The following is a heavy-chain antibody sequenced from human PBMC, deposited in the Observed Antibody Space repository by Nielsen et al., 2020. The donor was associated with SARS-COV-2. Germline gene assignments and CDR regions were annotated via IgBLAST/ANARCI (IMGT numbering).Heavy chain of an antibody. D-gene: IGHD1-26*01. Sequence: ASVKVSCKASGYTFTSYAMHWVRQAPGQRLEWMGWINAGNGNTKYSQKFQGRVTITADKSTSTAYMELSSLRSEDTAVYYCAVGPSPYYYGMDVWGQGTTVTVSS. CDR3: AVGPSPYYYGMDV. CDR2: INAGNGNT. V-gene: IGHV1-3*01. CDR1: GYTFTSYA. J-gene: IGHJ6*02.